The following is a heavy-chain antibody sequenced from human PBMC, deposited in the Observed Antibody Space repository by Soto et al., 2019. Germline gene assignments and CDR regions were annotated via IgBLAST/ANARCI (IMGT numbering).Heavy chain of an antibody. D-gene: IGHD2-2*01. CDR2: VNHSGTT. V-gene: IGHV4-34*01. CDR3: ARGIGYCSSINCYSSRRLRFDS. J-gene: IGHJ4*02. CDR1: GGSFSGYY. Sequence: SETLSLTCAVYGGSFSGYYWTWIRQSPERGLEWIGEVNHSGTTYYNPSLKTRVTISVHTPKNQFSLKMSSVTAADTAVYYCARGIGYCSSINCYSSRRLRFDSWGQGTLVTVSS.